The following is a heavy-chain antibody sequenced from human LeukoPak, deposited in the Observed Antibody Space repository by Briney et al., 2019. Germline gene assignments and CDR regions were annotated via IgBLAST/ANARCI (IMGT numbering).Heavy chain of an antibody. CDR2: IIPIFGTA. D-gene: IGHD2-15*01. Sequence: ASVKVSCKASGGTFSSYAISWVRQAPGQGLEWMGGIIPIFGTANYAQKFQGRVTITADKSTSTACMELSSLRSEDTAVYYCARRIIGYCSGGSCYLGAFDIWGQGTMVTVSS. CDR1: GGTFSSYA. CDR3: ARRIIGYCSGGSCYLGAFDI. J-gene: IGHJ3*02. V-gene: IGHV1-69*06.